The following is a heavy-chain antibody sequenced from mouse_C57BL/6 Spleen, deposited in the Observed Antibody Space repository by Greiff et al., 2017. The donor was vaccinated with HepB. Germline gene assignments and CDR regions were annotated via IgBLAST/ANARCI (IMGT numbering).Heavy chain of an antibody. Sequence: EVQRVESGGGLVKPGGSLKLSCAASGFTFSDYGMHWVRQAPEKGLEWVAYISSGSSTIYYADTVKGRVTISRDKAKNTLFLQMTSLRSEDTAMYYCARLYYYGSMDYWGQGTSVTVSS. J-gene: IGHJ4*01. CDR3: ARLYYYGSMDY. V-gene: IGHV5-17*01. D-gene: IGHD1-1*01. CDR2: ISSGSSTI. CDR1: GFTFSDYG.